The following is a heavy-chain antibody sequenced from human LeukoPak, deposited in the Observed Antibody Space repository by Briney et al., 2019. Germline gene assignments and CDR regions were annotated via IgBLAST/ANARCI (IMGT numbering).Heavy chain of an antibody. CDR3: ARDLTVAGTNPGDY. V-gene: IGHV3-30-3*01. D-gene: IGHD6-19*01. CDR2: ISYDGSNK. CDR1: GFTFSSYA. Sequence: GRSLRLSCAASGFTFSSYAMHWVRQAPGKGLEWVAVISYDGSNKYYGDSVKGRFTISTDSSKNTLYLQMNSLRVEDTAMYFCARDLTVAGTNPGDYWGQGALVTVSS. J-gene: IGHJ4*02.